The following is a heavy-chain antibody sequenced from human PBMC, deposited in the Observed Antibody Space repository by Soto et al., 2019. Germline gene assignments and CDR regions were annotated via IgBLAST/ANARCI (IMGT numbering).Heavy chain of an antibody. V-gene: IGHV3-7*01. Sequence: HPGGSLRLSCAASRLTFSAYWMTWVRQAPGKGLEWVANIKEDGSEKYYVDSVKGRFTISRDNAKNSVYLQMNSLRAEDTAVYYCARVNGSSYFDYWGQGTLVTVSS. CDR1: RLTFSAYW. D-gene: IGHD1-26*01. J-gene: IGHJ4*02. CDR3: ARVNGSSYFDY. CDR2: IKEDGSEK.